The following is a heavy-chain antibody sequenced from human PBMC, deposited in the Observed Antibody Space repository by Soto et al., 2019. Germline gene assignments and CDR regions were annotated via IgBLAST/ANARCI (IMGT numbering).Heavy chain of an antibody. V-gene: IGHV4-59*01. CDR1: GDSISSYY. J-gene: IGHJ4*02. Sequence: QVQLKESGPGLVKSSEALSLTCTVSGDSISSYYWSWIRQPPGKGLEWIGNIFYSGSTNYNPSLMSRVTISVDTTKNQFSLKLNSVTAADTAVYYCTKSDRGHNYAFYWGQGTLVTVSS. CDR3: TKSDRGHNYAFY. D-gene: IGHD5-18*01. CDR2: IFYSGST.